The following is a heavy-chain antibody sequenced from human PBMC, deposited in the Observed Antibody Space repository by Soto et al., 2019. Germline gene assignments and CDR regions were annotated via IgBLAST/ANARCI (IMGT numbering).Heavy chain of an antibody. CDR2: IDPSDSYT. CDR1: GYSFTSYW. Sequence: PGESLKISCKGSGYSFTSYWISWVRQMPGKGLEWMGRIDPSDSYTNYSPSFQGHVTISADKSISTAYLQWSSLKASDTAMYYCAMPRAATTEGTYYYYGMDVWGQGTTVIVSS. D-gene: IGHD2-15*01. V-gene: IGHV5-10-1*01. CDR3: AMPRAATTEGTYYYYGMDV. J-gene: IGHJ6*02.